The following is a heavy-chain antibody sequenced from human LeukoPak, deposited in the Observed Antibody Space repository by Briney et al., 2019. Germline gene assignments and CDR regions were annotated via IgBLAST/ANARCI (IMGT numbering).Heavy chain of an antibody. CDR3: AKISSEDAFDI. J-gene: IGHJ3*02. Sequence: KPGESLRLSCAASGFTFSTYSMNWLRLAPGKGLEWVSSISPDSNYKYYVDSVKGRFTISRDNSKNTLYLQMNSLRAEDTAVYYCAKISSEDAFDIWGQGTMVTVSS. D-gene: IGHD2-2*01. V-gene: IGHV3-21*04. CDR1: GFTFSTYS. CDR2: ISPDSNYK.